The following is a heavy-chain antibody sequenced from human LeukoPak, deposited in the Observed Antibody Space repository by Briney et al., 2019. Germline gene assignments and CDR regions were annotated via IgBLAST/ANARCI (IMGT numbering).Heavy chain of an antibody. CDR1: GYTFTSYG. CDR2: ISAYNGNT. CDR3: AAPTISGGSWSDYYHYYYGMDV. J-gene: IGHJ6*02. V-gene: IGHV1-18*01. D-gene: IGHD2-15*01. Sequence: ASVKVSCKASGYTFTSYGISWVRQAPGQGLEWMGWISAYNGNTNYAQKLQGRVTMTTDTSTSTAYMELRSLRSDDTAVYYCAAPTISGGSWSDYYHYYYGMDVWGQGTTVTVSS.